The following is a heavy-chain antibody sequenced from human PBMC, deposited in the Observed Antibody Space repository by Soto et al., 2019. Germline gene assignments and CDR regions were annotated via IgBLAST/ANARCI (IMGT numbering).Heavy chain of an antibody. D-gene: IGHD6-13*01. CDR3: ARVSRAAARLGTRYFDY. CDR1: GGSISSNNW. Sequence: PSETLSLTCAVSGGSISSNNWWTWVRQPPGKDLEWIGEIFHSGSTNYNPSLRSRVTISLDTSKNQFSLKLSSVTAADTAVYYWARVSRAAARLGTRYFDYWGQGTLVTVSS. V-gene: IGHV4-4*02. J-gene: IGHJ4*02. CDR2: IFHSGST.